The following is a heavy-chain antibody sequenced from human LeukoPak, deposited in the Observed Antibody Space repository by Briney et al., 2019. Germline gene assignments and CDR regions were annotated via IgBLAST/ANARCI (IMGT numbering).Heavy chain of an antibody. D-gene: IGHD3-10*01. CDR3: AQEVRGPGDY. V-gene: IGHV3-23*01. CDR2: ISAGGGST. CDR1: GFTFSTYA. Sequence: PGGSLRLSCAASGFTFSTYAMSWVRQAPGKGLEWVSAISAGGGSTFYADSVKGRFTISRDNSKNTLYLQMNSLRAEDTAVYCCAQEVRGPGDYWGQGTLVTVSS. J-gene: IGHJ4*02.